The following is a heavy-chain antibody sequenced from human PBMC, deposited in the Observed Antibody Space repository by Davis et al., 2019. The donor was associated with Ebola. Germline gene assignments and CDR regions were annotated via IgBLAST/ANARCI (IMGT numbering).Heavy chain of an antibody. J-gene: IGHJ4*02. CDR3: ARGAGGWPDY. V-gene: IGHV1-2*06. CDR2: INPNSGGT. CDR1: GYIFTTYG. Sequence: AASVKVSCKASGYIFTTYGMHWLRQAPGQGLEWMGRINPNSGGTNYAQKFQGRVTMTKDTSTTTAYLELGRLRSDDTAIYFCARGAGGWPDYWGQGTLVTVS. D-gene: IGHD6-19*01.